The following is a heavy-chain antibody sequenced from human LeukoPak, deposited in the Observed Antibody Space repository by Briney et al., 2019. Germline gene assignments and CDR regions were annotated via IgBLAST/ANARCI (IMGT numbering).Heavy chain of an antibody. J-gene: IGHJ4*02. CDR1: GGTFTDYY. D-gene: IGHD3-10*01. V-gene: IGHV1-2*02. Sequence: ASVKVSCKASGGTFTDYYMHWVRQAPGQGIEWMGWINPHSGGTNYAQKFQGRVTMTRDTSINTVYMELRRLRSDDTAVYHCARDNTILRSFDYWGQGTLVTVSS. CDR3: ARDNTILRSFDY. CDR2: INPHSGGT.